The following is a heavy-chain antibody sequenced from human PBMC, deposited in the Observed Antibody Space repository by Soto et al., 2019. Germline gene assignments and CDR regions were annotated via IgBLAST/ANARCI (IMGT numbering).Heavy chain of an antibody. CDR1: GFTFSSYG. CDR3: ARDPGSSWYYFDY. CDR2: IWYDGSNK. Sequence: QVQLVESGGGVVQPGRSLRLSCAASGFTFSSYGMYWVRQAPGKGLEWVAVIWYDGSNKYYADCVKGRFTISRDNSKNTLYLQMNSLRADDTAVYYCARDPGSSWYYFDYWGQGTLLTVSS. V-gene: IGHV3-33*01. J-gene: IGHJ4*02. D-gene: IGHD6-13*01.